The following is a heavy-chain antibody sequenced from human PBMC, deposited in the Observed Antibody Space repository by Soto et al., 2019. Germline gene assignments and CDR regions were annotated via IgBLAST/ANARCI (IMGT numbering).Heavy chain of an antibody. D-gene: IGHD1-7*01. CDR2: TGGSSNYI. CDR3: VRAPNYIYLYDAFDI. V-gene: IGHV3-21*01. CDR1: GFTFNTYS. Sequence: GGSLRLSCATSGFTFNTYSMNWVRQAPGKGLELVSCTGGSSNYIYYADSVKGRFTISRDNAKNSLYLQLNSLRAEDTAVYYCVRAPNYIYLYDAFDIWGQGTIVTVSS. J-gene: IGHJ3*02.